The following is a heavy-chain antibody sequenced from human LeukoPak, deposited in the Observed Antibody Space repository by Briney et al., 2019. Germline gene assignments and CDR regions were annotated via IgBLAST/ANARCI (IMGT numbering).Heavy chain of an antibody. CDR3: ARDSSSSWYFYYYYYMDV. CDR1: GFTFSNYG. CDR2: ISYDGSNK. Sequence: PGRSLRLSCAASGFTFSNYGMHWVRQAPGKGLEWVSFISYDGSNKYYADSVKGRFTISRDNSKNTLYLQMISLRAEDTAVYYCARDSSSSWYFYYYYYMDVWGKGTTVTVSS. D-gene: IGHD6-13*01. J-gene: IGHJ6*03. V-gene: IGHV3-30*03.